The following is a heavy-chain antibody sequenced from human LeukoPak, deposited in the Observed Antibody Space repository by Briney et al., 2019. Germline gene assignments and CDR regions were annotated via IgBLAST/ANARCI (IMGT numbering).Heavy chain of an antibody. Sequence: SSETLSLTCTVSGGSISSSSYYWGWIRQPPGKGLEWIGGIYYSGSTYYNPSLKSRVTISVDTSKNQFSLKLRSVTAADPAVYYCARHDSSGYYLYWYFDLWGRGTLVTVSS. CDR1: GGSISSSSYY. CDR3: ARHDSSGYYLYWYFDL. CDR2: IYYSGST. J-gene: IGHJ2*01. V-gene: IGHV4-39*01. D-gene: IGHD3-22*01.